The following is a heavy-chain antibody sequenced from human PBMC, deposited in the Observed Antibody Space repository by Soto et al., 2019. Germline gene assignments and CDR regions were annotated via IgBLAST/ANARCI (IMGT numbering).Heavy chain of an antibody. Sequence: SESLSLTCSVSGYSVSSSDYYWAWIRQPPGKGLEWIGSMLYSGLTYYNPSLKSRVTLSVDTSKNQFSVRLNSVTASDTAVYYCAPLSVSLSGPYGIHVWGQGTTVTVSS. CDR3: APLSVSLSGPYGIHV. CDR1: GYSVSSSDYY. D-gene: IGHD2-15*01. V-gene: IGHV4-39*01. J-gene: IGHJ6*02. CDR2: MLYSGLT.